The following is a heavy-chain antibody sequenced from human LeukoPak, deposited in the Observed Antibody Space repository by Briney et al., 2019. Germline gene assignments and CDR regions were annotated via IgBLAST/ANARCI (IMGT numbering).Heavy chain of an antibody. CDR2: INPNSGGT. J-gene: IGHJ3*02. D-gene: IGHD5-12*01. CDR3: ARELVDIVATSYFDI. Sequence: ASVKVSCKASGYTFTGYYMHWVRPAPGQGLEWMGWINPNSGGTNYAQKFQGRVTMTRDTSISTAYMELSRLRSDDTAVYYCARELVDIVATSYFDIWGQGTMVTVSS. V-gene: IGHV1-2*02. CDR1: GYTFTGYY.